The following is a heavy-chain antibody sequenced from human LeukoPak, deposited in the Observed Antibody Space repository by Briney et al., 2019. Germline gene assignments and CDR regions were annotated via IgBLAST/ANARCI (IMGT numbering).Heavy chain of an antibody. CDR2: ISGSGGST. CDR3: ATTPYYYGSGIAY. J-gene: IGHJ4*02. CDR1: GFTFSSYA. D-gene: IGHD3-10*01. V-gene: IGHV3-23*01. Sequence: PGGSLRLSCAVSGFTFSSYAMSWVRQAPGKGLEWVSAISGSGGSTYYADSVKGRFTISRDNSKNTLYLQMNSLRAEDTAVYYCATTPYYYGSGIAYWGQGTLVTVSS.